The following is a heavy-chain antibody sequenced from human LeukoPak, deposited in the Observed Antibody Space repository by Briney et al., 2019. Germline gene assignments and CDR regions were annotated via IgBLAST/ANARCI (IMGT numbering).Heavy chain of an antibody. V-gene: IGHV1-46*01. CDR2: INPSGGST. D-gene: IGHD1-26*01. Sequence: ASVKVSCKASGYTFTSHYMHWVRQAPGQGLEWMGIINPSGGSTSYAQKFQGRVTMTRDTSTSTVYMELSSLRSEDTAVYYCAREFFPVGATNGEFDYWGQGTLVTVSS. CDR1: GYTFTSHY. CDR3: AREFFPVGATNGEFDY. J-gene: IGHJ4*02.